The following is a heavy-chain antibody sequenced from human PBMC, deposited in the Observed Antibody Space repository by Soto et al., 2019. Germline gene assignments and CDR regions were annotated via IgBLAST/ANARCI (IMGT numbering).Heavy chain of an antibody. J-gene: IGHJ4*02. CDR3: ARAAPSGYVVDI. V-gene: IGHV1-8*01. D-gene: IGHD3-22*01. CDR2: MNPSTGDT. Sequence: QVQLVQSGAEVKKPGASVKVSCKASGYTLTSYDINWVRQATGQGLEWVGWMNPSTGDTGYAQKFQGRVTMTSKASIVTAYMELNSLRSEDTAVYYCARAAPSGYVVDIWGQGTLVTVSS. CDR1: GYTLTSYD.